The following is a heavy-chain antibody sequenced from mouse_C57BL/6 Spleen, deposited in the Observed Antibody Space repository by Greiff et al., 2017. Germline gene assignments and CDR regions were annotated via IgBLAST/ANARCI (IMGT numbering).Heavy chain of an antibody. CDR2: IYPGDGDT. V-gene: IGHV1-82*01. CDR1: GYAFSSSW. Sequence: QVQLKQSGPELVKPGASVKISCKASGYAFSSSWMNWVKQRPGKGLEWIGRIYPGDGDTNYNGKFKGKATLTADKSSSTAYMQLSSLTSEDSAVYFCAREGAYYSNLYYFDYWGQGTTLTVSS. D-gene: IGHD2-5*01. CDR3: AREGAYYSNLYYFDY. J-gene: IGHJ2*01.